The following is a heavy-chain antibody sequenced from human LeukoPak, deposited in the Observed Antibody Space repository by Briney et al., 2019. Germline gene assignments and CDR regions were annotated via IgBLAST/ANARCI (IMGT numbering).Heavy chain of an antibody. J-gene: IGHJ6*02. CDR2: FDPEDGET. CDR1: GYTLTELS. CDR3: SRLPLDYYDSGDFYDYYAMDV. D-gene: IGHD3-22*01. V-gene: IGHV1-24*01. Sequence: ASVKVSCKVSGYTLTELSMHWVRQAPGKGLEWMGGFDPEDGETIYAQKFQGRVTMTEDTSTDTAYMELSSLRSEDTAVYYCSRLPLDYYDSGDFYDYYAMDVWGQGTTVTVSS.